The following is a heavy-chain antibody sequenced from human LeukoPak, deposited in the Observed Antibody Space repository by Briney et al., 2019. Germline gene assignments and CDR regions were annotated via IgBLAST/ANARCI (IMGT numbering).Heavy chain of an antibody. CDR1: GYTLTELS. V-gene: IGHV1-24*01. J-gene: IGHJ4*02. D-gene: IGHD3-22*01. CDR3: ATERGSSGYPDY. Sequence: ASVKVSCKVSGYTLTELSMHWVRQAPGKGLEWMGGFDPEDGETIYAQKFQGRVTMTEDTSTDTSYMELSSLRSEDTAVYYCATERGSSGYPDYWGQGTLVTVSS. CDR2: FDPEDGET.